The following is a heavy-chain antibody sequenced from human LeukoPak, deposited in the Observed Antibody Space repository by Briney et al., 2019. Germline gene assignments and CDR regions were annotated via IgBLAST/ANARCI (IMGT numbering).Heavy chain of an antibody. D-gene: IGHD6-6*01. J-gene: IGHJ4*02. V-gene: IGHV4-34*01. CDR2: INHSGTT. CDR1: GGSFSGYY. Sequence: PSETLSLTCAVYGGSFSGYYWSWIRQPPGKGLEWIGEINHSGTTNYNPSLKSRVTISVDTSKNQFSPKLSSVTAADTAVYYCARVRDNNSSSSPGVPYYFDYWGQGTLVTVSS. CDR3: ARVRDNNSSSSPGVPYYFDY.